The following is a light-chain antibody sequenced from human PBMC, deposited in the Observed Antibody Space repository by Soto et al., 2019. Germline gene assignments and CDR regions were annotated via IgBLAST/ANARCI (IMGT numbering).Light chain of an antibody. CDR1: SSDIGTYNF. Sequence: QSVLTQPASVSGSPGQSITISCTGTSSDIGTYNFVSWYQQLPGEAPKFMIYDDIKRPSGVSNRFSGSKSGNTASLTISGLQAEDEADYYCCSYAGSGTDKYVFGGGTKGTVL. V-gene: IGLV2-23*01. J-gene: IGLJ1*01. CDR2: DDI. CDR3: CSYAGSGTDKYV.